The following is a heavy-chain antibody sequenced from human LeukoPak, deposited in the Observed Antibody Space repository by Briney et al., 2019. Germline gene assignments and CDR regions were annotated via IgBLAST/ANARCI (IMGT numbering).Heavy chain of an antibody. V-gene: IGHV3-53*01. CDR2: IYSGGNT. D-gene: IGHD4-23*01. CDR1: GFTVSSNY. CDR3: AKPLEKYTYGGNFDY. Sequence: GGSLRLSCAASGFTVSSNYMSWVRQAPGKGLEWVSVIYSGGNTYYADSVKGRFTISRDNSKNTVFLQMNGLRAEDTAVYYCAKPLEKYTYGGNFDYWGQGILVTVSS. J-gene: IGHJ4*02.